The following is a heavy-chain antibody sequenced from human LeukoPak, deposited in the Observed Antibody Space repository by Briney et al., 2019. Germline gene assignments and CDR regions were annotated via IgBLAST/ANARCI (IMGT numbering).Heavy chain of an antibody. V-gene: IGHV3-7*03. Sequence: GGSLRLSCAASGFTFSSYWMSWVRQAPGKGLEWVANIKQEGSEKYYVDSVKGRFTISRDNDQNSLYLQMNSLRAEDTAVYYCARAPYCIGGSCRFDYWGQGTLVTVSS. D-gene: IGHD2-15*01. J-gene: IGHJ4*02. CDR1: GFTFSSYW. CDR2: IKQEGSEK. CDR3: ARAPYCIGGSCRFDY.